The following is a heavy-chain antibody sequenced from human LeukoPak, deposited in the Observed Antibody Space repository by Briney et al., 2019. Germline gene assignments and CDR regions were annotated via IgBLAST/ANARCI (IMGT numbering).Heavy chain of an antibody. CDR2: ISYDGSNT. D-gene: IGHD3-10*01. V-gene: IGHV3-30*18. CDR3: AKPYYYGSRSYMDY. CDR1: GFTFSSYG. J-gene: IGHJ4*02. Sequence: GGSLRLSCAASGFTFSSYGMHWVRQAPGKGLEWVAVISYDGSNTYYADSVKGRFTISRDNSKNMLYLQMNSLRAEDTAAYYCAKPYYYGSRSYMDYWGQGTLVTVSS.